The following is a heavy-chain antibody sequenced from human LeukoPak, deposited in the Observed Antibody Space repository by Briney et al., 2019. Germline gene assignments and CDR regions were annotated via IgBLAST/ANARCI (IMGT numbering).Heavy chain of an antibody. V-gene: IGHV4-39*01. CDR1: GGSISSSSYY. D-gene: IGHD1-26*01. CDR3: ARRSGSYSQAVDY. Sequence: SETLSLTFTVSGGSISSSSYYWGWIRQPPGKGLEWIGNIYYSGSTYYNPSLKSRVTMSVDTSKNQFSLKLSSVTAADTAVYYCARRSGSYSQAVDYWGQGTLVTVSS. J-gene: IGHJ4*02. CDR2: IYYSGST.